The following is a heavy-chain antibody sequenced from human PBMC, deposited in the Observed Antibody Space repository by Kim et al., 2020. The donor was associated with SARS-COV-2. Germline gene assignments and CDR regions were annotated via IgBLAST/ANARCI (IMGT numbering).Heavy chain of an antibody. V-gene: IGHV3-30*04. Sequence: GGSLRLSCAASGFTFSSYAMHWVRQAPGKGLEWVAVISYDGSNKYYADSVKGRFTISRDNSKNTLYLQMNSLRAEDTAVYYCARCRPLRAVFGWFDPWGQGTLVTVSS. J-gene: IGHJ5*02. CDR2: ISYDGSNK. CDR1: GFTFSSYA. CDR3: ARCRPLRAVFGWFDP. D-gene: IGHD3-16*01.